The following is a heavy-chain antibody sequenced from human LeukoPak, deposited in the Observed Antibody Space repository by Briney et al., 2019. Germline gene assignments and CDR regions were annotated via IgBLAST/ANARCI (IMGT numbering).Heavy chain of an antibody. CDR3: AKWMQMQGAEYFHH. D-gene: IGHD5-18*01. J-gene: IGHJ1*01. V-gene: IGHV3-23*01. Sequence: GGSLRLSCAASGFIFNNFAMSWVRQAPGKGLEWVSTISTGGGCTYYADSVKGRFTISRDNSKNTLYLQMNSLRAEDTAVYYCAKWMQMQGAEYFHHWGQGTLVTVSS. CDR1: GFIFNNFA. CDR2: ISTGGGCT.